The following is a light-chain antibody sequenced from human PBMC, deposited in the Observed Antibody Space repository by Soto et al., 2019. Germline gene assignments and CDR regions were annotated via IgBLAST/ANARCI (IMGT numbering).Light chain of an antibody. Sequence: QSVLTQPASVSGSPGQSITISCTGTSGDIGTYNLVSWYQQHPGKAPTLMIFEVTRRPSGVSARFSGSKSGNTASLTISGLQPEDEADYYCCSYAGTFVFGPGTKVTLL. V-gene: IGLV2-23*02. CDR2: EVT. CDR3: CSYAGTFV. CDR1: SGDIGTYNL. J-gene: IGLJ1*01.